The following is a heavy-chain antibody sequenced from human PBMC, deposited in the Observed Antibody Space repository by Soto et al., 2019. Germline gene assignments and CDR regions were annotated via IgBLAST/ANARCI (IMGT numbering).Heavy chain of an antibody. V-gene: IGHV4-59*08. CDR3: ARHRYSYGVYYFDY. CDR1: GFSISNYY. Sequence: SETLSLTCIFSGFSISNYYWSWIRQPPGKGLEWIGYIYYSGSTNYNPSLTSRVTISVDTSKNQFSLKLSSVTAADTAVYYCARHRYSYGVYYFDYWGQGTLVTVSS. J-gene: IGHJ4*02. D-gene: IGHD5-18*01. CDR2: IYYSGST.